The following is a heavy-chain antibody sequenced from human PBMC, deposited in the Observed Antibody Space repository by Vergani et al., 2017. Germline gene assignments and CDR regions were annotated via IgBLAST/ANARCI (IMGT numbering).Heavy chain of an antibody. CDR2: INPNSGGT. CDR3: ARGGINYPPGYYYYYMDV. V-gene: IGHV1-2*02. CDR1: GYTFTGYY. Sequence: QVQLVQSGAEVKKPGASVKVSCKASGYTFTGYYMHWVRQAPGQGLEWMGWINPNSGGTNYAQKFQGRVTMTRDTSISTAYMELSRLRSDDTAVYYCARGGINYPPGYYYYYMDVWGKGTTVTVSS. D-gene: IGHD4-11*01. J-gene: IGHJ6*03.